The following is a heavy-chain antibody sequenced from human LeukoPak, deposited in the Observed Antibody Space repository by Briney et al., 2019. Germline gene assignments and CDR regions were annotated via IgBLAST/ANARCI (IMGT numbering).Heavy chain of an antibody. CDR1: GASFNSDDQS. Sequence: SETLSLTCTVSGASFNSDDQSWNWIRQSPGKGLEWIGSIHPSGMLYNNPSLESRVTMSRDTSKNQFSLNLNSVTAAATAVYFCSRGLDSRKLGYWGQGILVTVSS. D-gene: IGHD3-22*01. CDR2: IHPSGML. CDR3: SRGLDSRKLGY. V-gene: IGHV4-31*03. J-gene: IGHJ4*02.